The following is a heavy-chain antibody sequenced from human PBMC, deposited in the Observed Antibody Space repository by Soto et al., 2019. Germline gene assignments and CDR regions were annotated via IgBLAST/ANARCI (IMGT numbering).Heavy chain of an antibody. J-gene: IGHJ4*02. CDR2: FDPEDGET. CDR3: ATDCGRYFIITSCPPNPPYFLY. D-gene: IGHD2-2*01. V-gene: IGHV1-24*01. Sequence: KVSSKVSGATLTKLSMKWVRQAHGKGHEWMGGFDPEDGETIYAQKFQGRVTMTEDTSTDTSYMELSILRSEDTAVYYFATDCGRYFIITSCPPNPPYFLYSCQGTL. CDR1: GATLTKLS.